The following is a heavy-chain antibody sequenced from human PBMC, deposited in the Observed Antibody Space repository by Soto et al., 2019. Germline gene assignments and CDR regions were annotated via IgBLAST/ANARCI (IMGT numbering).Heavy chain of an antibody. J-gene: IGHJ6*04. V-gene: IGHV3-21*01. D-gene: IGHD2-8*01. CDR3: ARGFRNGFNV. CDR1: GFTFSGYS. Sequence: EVQLVESGGGLVKPGGSLRLSCVASGFTFSGYSINWVRQAPGKGLEWVSYISGPSIYIYYADSVKGRFTISRDNAKSAVYLQMNSLRAEDTAVYYWARGFRNGFNVWGKGTTVSVSS. CDR2: ISGPSIYI.